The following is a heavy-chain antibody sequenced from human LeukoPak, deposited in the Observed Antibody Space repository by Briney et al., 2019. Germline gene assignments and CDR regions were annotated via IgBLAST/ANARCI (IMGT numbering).Heavy chain of an antibody. J-gene: IGHJ4*02. V-gene: IGHV3-23*01. Sequence: GGSLRLSCAASGFIFGSCAMTWVRQAPGKGLEWVSSISAAGSNIQYTDSVKGRFTISRDNSKTTLYLQMNSLSAEDTAVYYCAKEKGNWRSSYDYWLQGTLVTVSS. CDR2: ISAAGSNI. CDR3: AKEKGNWRSSYDY. D-gene: IGHD1-1*01. CDR1: GFIFGSCA.